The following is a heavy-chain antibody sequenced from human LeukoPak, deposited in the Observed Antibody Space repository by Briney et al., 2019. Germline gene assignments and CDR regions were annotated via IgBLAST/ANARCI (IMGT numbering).Heavy chain of an antibody. V-gene: IGHV3-48*01. CDR3: AGGNYGGNSPYFDD. CDR1: EFTFGSYS. J-gene: IGHJ4*02. Sequence: GGSLRLSCAASEFTFGSYSMNWVRQAPGKGLEWVSYITSSGSIYYADSVKGRFTVSRDHAKNSLYLQMNNLRADDTAVYFCAGGNYGGNSPYFDDGGQGTLVTVSS. D-gene: IGHD4-23*01. CDR2: ITSSGSI.